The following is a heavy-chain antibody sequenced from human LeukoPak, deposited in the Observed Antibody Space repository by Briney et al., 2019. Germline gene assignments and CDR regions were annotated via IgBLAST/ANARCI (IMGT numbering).Heavy chain of an antibody. D-gene: IGHD2-2*01. CDR3: TTDLYCSSTSCYVADAFDI. J-gene: IGHJ3*02. V-gene: IGHV3-15*01. CDR1: GFTFSNAW. Sequence: PGGSLRLSCAASGFTFSNAWMSWVRQAPGKGLEWVGRIKSKTDGGTTDYAARVKGRFTISRDDSKNTLYLQMNSLKTEDTAVYYCTTDLYCSSTSCYVADAFDIWGQGTMVTVSS. CDR2: IKSKTDGGTT.